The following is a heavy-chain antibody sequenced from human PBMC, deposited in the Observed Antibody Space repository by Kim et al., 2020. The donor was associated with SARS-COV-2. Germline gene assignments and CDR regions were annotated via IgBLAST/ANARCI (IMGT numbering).Heavy chain of an antibody. J-gene: IGHJ6*02. CDR3: ARRPYDFWSGHLVLDYYYGMDV. Sequence: SETLSLTCTVSGGSISSSSYYWGWIRQPPGKGLEWIGSIYYSGSTYYNPSLKSRVTISVDTSKNQFSLKLSSVTAADTAVYYCARRPYDFWSGHLVLDYYYGMDVWGQGTTVTVSS. V-gene: IGHV4-39*01. CDR2: IYYSGST. CDR1: GGSISSSSYY. D-gene: IGHD3-3*01.